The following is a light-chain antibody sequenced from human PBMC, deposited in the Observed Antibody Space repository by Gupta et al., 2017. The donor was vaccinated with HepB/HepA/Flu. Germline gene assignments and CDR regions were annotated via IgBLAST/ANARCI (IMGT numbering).Light chain of an antibody. CDR1: NIGSKS. CDR2: YDS. J-gene: IGLJ3*02. Sequence: SYVLTQPPSVSVAPGKTARITCGGNNIGSKSVHWYQQKPGQAPVLVIYYDSDRPSGIPERFSGSNSGNTANLTISRVEAGDEADYYCQVWDSSSDHRLFGGGTKLTVL. V-gene: IGLV3-21*04. CDR3: QVWDSSSDHRL.